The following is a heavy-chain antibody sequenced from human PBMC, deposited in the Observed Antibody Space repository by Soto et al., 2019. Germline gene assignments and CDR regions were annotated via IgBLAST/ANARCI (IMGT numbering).Heavy chain of an antibody. CDR3: VKEKSVMYSGYDAFEI. CDR1: GFDFKSYE. J-gene: IGHJ3*02. D-gene: IGHD5-12*01. V-gene: IGHV3-48*03. Sequence: GGSLRLSCAASGFDFKSYEMDWVRQAPGKGLEWVAYIKSGASTIFYTDSVKGRFTISRDDAKNLLFLEMNNLSAEDTAVYYCVKEKSVMYSGYDAFEIWGHGTLVTASS. CDR2: IKSGASTI.